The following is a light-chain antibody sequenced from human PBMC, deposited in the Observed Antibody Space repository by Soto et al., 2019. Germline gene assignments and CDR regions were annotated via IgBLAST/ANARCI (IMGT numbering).Light chain of an antibody. CDR2: GAS. J-gene: IGKJ1*01. V-gene: IGKV3-20*01. CDR1: QTVSSSY. Sequence: EIVLTQSPGTLSLSPGERATLSCRASQTVSSSYFAWYQQKPGQAPRLLIYGASTRAAGIPDRFSGSGSGTDFTLTISRLEPDDFAVYYCQQYGRSPPVKFGQGTKVEIK. CDR3: QQYGRSPPVK.